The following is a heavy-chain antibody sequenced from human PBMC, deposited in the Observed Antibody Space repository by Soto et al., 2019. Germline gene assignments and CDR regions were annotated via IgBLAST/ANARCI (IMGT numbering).Heavy chain of an antibody. CDR1: GGSFSGYY. CDR3: ARVAYCGGDCYAPHNWFDP. J-gene: IGHJ5*02. V-gene: IGHV4-34*01. Sequence: SETLSLTCAVYGGSFSGYYWSWIRQPPGKGLEWIGEINHSGSTNYNPSLKSRVTISVDTSKNQFSLKLSSVTAADTAVYYCARVAYCGGDCYAPHNWFDPWGQGTLVTVSS. D-gene: IGHD2-21*02. CDR2: INHSGST.